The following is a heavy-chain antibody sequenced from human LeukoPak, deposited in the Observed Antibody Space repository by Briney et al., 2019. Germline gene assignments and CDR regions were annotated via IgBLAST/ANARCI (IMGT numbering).Heavy chain of an antibody. CDR3: TTNPDTAMVTFDY. CDR1: GFTLSNAW. V-gene: IGHV3-15*01. J-gene: IGHJ4*02. Sequence: PGGSLRLSCAASGFTLSNAWMSWVRQAPGKGLEWVGRIKSKTDGGTTDYAAPVKGRFTISRDDSKNTLYLQMNSLKTEDTAVYYCTTNPDTAMVTFDYWGQGTLVTVSS. CDR2: IKSKTDGGTT. D-gene: IGHD5-18*01.